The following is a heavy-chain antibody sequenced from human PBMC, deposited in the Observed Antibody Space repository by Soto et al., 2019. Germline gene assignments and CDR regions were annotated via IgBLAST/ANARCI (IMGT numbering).Heavy chain of an antibody. J-gene: IGHJ4*02. Sequence: LRLSCTASGFTFGDYAMSWFRQAPGKGLEWVGFIRSKAYGGTTEYAASVKGRFTISRDDSKSIAYLQMNSLKTEDTAVYYCTRKGNNWNDGFLYWGQGTLVTV. D-gene: IGHD1-1*01. CDR3: TRKGNNWNDGFLY. V-gene: IGHV3-49*03. CDR1: GFTFGDYA. CDR2: IRSKAYGGTT.